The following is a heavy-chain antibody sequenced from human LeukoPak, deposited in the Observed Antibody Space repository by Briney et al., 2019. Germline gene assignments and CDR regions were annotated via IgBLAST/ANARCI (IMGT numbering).Heavy chain of an antibody. D-gene: IGHD5-12*01. CDR3: AAKGNGYTGIYLFAH. Sequence: PGGSLRLSCAASGFTFSSYGMHWVRQAPGKGLEWVAFIRYDGSNKYYADSVKGRFTISRDTSKNSLYLQMNNLRPEDTAVYYCAAKGNGYTGIYLFAHWGQGTLVTVSS. CDR2: IRYDGSNK. V-gene: IGHV3-30*02. CDR1: GFTFSSYG. J-gene: IGHJ4*02.